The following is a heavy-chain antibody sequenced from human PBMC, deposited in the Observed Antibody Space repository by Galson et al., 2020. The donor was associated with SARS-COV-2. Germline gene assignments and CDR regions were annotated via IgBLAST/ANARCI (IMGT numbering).Heavy chain of an antibody. D-gene: IGHD3-16*02. CDR1: GYTFTSYY. V-gene: IGHV1-46*01. CDR2: INPSGGST. CDR3: ARDLGNYDYVWGSYRPISAIDY. J-gene: IGHJ4*02. Sequence: ASVKVSCKASGYTFTSYYMHWVRQAPGQGLEWMGIINPSGGSTSYAQKFQGRVTMTRDTSTSTVYMELSSLRSEDTAVYYCARDLGNYDYVWGSYRPISAIDYWGQGTLVTVSS.